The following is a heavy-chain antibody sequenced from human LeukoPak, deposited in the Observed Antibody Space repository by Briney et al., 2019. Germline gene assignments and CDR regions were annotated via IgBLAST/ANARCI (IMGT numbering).Heavy chain of an antibody. CDR1: GFTFSSYA. V-gene: IGHV3-30-3*01. J-gene: IGHJ4*02. CDR2: ISYDGSNK. CDR3: ARVGPLGEYYFDY. Sequence: GGSLRLSCAASGFTFSSYAMHWVRQAPGKGLEWVAVISYDGSNKYYADSVKGRFTISRDNSKNTLYLQMNSLRAEDTAVYYRARVGPLGEYYFDYWGQGTLVTVSS. D-gene: IGHD3-16*01.